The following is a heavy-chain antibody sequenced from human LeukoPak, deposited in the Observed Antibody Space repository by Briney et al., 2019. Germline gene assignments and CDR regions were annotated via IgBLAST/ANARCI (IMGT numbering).Heavy chain of an antibody. V-gene: IGHV4-30-4*01. J-gene: IGHJ6*02. Sequence: SETLSLTCTVSGGSIGSYYWSWIRQPPGKGLEWIGYIYDSGSTYYNPSLKSRVTTSVDTSKNQFSLKLNSVTAADTAVYYCARIGIRAAGRHYYAMDVWGQGTTVTVSS. CDR2: IYDSGST. CDR3: ARIGIRAAGRHYYAMDV. CDR1: GGSIGSYY. D-gene: IGHD6-13*01.